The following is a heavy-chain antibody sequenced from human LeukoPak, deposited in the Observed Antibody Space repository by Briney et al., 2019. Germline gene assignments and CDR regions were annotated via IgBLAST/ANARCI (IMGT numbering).Heavy chain of an antibody. J-gene: IGHJ4*02. CDR3: ARGDAFSGDH. Sequence: GGSLRLSCAVSGFTFSKFWMSWVRQAPGRGLEWVANIHPEGNEKYHVESVKGRFTISRDNAKNLLFLQMNGLRVEDTAVYYCARGDAFSGDHWGQGTLVTVSS. CDR2: IHPEGNEK. V-gene: IGHV3-7*04. CDR1: GFTFSKFW.